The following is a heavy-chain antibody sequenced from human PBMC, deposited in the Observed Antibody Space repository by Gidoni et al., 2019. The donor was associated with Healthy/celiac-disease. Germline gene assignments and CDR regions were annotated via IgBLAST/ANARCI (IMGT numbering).Heavy chain of an antibody. Sequence: EVQLVESGGGVVKTGGSLRLSCPASGFTFNSYSMNWFRRAPGKGLVWVSSISSSGSYIYYADSVKGRFTISRDNAKNSLYLQMNSLRAEDSAVYYCARGKSVGRFDPWGQRTLVTVSS. CDR1: GFTFNSYS. CDR2: ISSSGSYI. CDR3: ARGKSVGRFDP. V-gene: IGHV3-21*01. J-gene: IGHJ5*02.